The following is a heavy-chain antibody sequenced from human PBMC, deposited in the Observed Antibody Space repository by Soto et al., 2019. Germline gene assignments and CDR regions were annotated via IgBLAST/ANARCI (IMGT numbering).Heavy chain of an antibody. V-gene: IGHV3-23*01. CDR2: ICGSGGTT. Sequence: EVQLLESGGGLVQPGGSLRLSCAASGFTFRSYDKSWVRQARGKGLEGVSSICGSGGTTYYADSEKRRFTISRDNSKNTLYLQMNSLRAEDTAVYYCAKSPRSGWAYFDYWGQGTLVTVSS. D-gene: IGHD6-19*01. CDR3: AKSPRSGWAYFDY. J-gene: IGHJ4*02. CDR1: GFTFRSYD.